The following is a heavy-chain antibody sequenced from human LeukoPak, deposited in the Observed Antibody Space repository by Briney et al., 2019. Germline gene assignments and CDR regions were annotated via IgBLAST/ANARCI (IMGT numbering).Heavy chain of an antibody. J-gene: IGHJ6*03. Sequence: SETLSLTCTVSGGSISSSSYYWGWIRQPPGKGLEWIGSTYYSGSTNYNPSLKSRVTISVDTSKNQFSLKLTSVTAADTAVYYCARYDILTGYWYPGYMDVWGKGSTVTISS. CDR1: GGSISSSSYY. D-gene: IGHD3-9*01. CDR2: TYYSGST. CDR3: ARYDILTGYWYPGYMDV. V-gene: IGHV4-39*07.